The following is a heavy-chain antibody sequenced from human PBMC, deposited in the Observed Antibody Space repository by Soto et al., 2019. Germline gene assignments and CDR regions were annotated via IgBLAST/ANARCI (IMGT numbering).Heavy chain of an antibody. J-gene: IGHJ3*02. CDR2: IDPSDSYT. V-gene: IGHV5-10-1*01. CDR1: GYRFTSYW. CDR3: ARQTYSPDAFDI. D-gene: IGHD1-26*01. Sequence: LGESLKISCKGSGYRFTSYWISWVRQMPGKGLEWMGRIDPSDSYTNYSPSFQGHVTISADKSISTAYLQWSSLKASDTAMYYCARQTYSPDAFDIWGQGTMVTVSS.